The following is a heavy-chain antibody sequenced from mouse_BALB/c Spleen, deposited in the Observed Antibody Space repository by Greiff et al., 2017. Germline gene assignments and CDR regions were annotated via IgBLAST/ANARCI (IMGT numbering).Heavy chain of an antibody. V-gene: IGHV1-67*01. Sequence: QVQLQQSGPELVRPGVSVKISCKGSSYTFTDYAMHWVKQSHAKSLEWIGVISTYYGNTNYNQKFKGKATMTVDKSSSTAYMELARLTSEDSAVYYCARGRGNYYFDYWGQGTTLTVSA. D-gene: IGHD2-1*01. CDR1: SYTFTDYA. J-gene: IGHJ2*01. CDR3: ARGRGNYYFDY. CDR2: ISTYYGNT.